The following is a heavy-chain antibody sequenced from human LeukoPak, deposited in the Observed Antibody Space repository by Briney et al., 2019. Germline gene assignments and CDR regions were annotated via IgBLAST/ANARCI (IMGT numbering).Heavy chain of an antibody. CDR2: IYSDGSR. CDR3: ARDRRRLRGMNGDGDAFDI. D-gene: IGHD1-1*01. CDR1: GFSARSNY. Sequence: GGALRLSCAASGFSARSNYISWVRQAPGKGLGWVSMIYSDGSRFHTDSVKGRFTMSRDNSRNTLDLQMNSLRVEDTAVYFCARDRRRLRGMNGDGDAFDIWGQGTMVTVSS. J-gene: IGHJ3*02. V-gene: IGHV3-53*01.